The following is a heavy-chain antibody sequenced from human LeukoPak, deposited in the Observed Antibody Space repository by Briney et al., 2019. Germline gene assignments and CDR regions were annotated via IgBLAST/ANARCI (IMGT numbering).Heavy chain of an antibody. Sequence: PSETLSLTCAVYGGSFSGYYWTWIRQTPEKGLEWIGEMNPGGSTNYNPSLKSRVTISVDTSKNQFSLELSSVTAADTAVYYCARGRQDVTMIVVVMTAVSYYLDVWGKGTTVTVS. J-gene: IGHJ6*03. V-gene: IGHV4-34*01. CDR1: GGSFSGYY. CDR3: ARGRQDVTMIVVVMTAVSYYLDV. D-gene: IGHD3-22*01. CDR2: MNPGGST.